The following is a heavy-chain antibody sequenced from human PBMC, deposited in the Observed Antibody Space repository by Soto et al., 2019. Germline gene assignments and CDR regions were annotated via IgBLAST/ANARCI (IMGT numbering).Heavy chain of an antibody. CDR1: GGSISSYY. CDR2: IYYSGST. D-gene: IGHD4-17*01. Sequence: QVQLQESGPGLVKPSETLSLTCTVSGGSISSYYWSWIRQPPGKGLEWIGYIYYSGSTNYNPSLKTRVTISVDTTKNQFSLKLCSVTAADTAVYYCARGYGDYVLDYWGQGTLVTVSS. CDR3: ARGYGDYVLDY. J-gene: IGHJ4*02. V-gene: IGHV4-59*01.